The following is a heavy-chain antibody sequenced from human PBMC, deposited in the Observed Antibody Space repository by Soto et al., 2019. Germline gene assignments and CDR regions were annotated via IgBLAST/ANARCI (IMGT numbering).Heavy chain of an antibody. V-gene: IGHV1-18*01. D-gene: IGHD6-6*01. J-gene: IGHJ4*01. CDR2: VSAYNGER. CDR3: SRGTSIPASGDY. CDR1: GYTFTNYG. Sequence: QVPLVQSGAEVKKPGASVKVSCKASGYTFTNYGINWVRQAPGQGLEWLGWVSAYNGERRYAQRVQARVIMTTDTSTTTAYMELRSLRSDDTAVYYCSRGTSIPASGDYWGQGTLVTVS.